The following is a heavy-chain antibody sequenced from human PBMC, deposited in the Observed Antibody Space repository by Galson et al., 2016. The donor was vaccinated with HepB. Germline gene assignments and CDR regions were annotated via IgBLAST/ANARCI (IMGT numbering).Heavy chain of an antibody. Sequence: SVKVSCKVSGYRFTGYYLHWVRQAPGQGLEWMGWIKPSSGDATSAPKFQGRLTVTRDTSINTTYMELNRLTSDDSAVYYCTRGGSSSCDYWGQGSLVIVSS. J-gene: IGHJ4*02. D-gene: IGHD6-13*01. CDR3: TRGGSSSCDY. CDR1: GYRFTGYY. V-gene: IGHV1-2*02. CDR2: IKPSSGDA.